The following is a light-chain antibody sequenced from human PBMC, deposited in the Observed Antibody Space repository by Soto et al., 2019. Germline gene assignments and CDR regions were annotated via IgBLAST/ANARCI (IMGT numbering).Light chain of an antibody. CDR3: SSFSSRNTLV. CDR1: SSNIGSHT. CDR2: GDD. Sequence: QSVLTQPPSTSGTPGQRVAISCSGTSSNIGSHTVNWYQQLPGTAPKLLIYGDDQRPSGIPDRFSGSKSGNTASLTISSLLPEDEADYFCSSFSSRNTLVFGGGTKLTVL. V-gene: IGLV1-44*01. J-gene: IGLJ2*01.